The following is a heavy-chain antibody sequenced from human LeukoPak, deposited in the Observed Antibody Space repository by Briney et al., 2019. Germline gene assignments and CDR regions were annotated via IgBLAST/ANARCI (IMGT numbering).Heavy chain of an antibody. CDR3: ARRGSAMGFHFDY. V-gene: IGHV4-34*01. D-gene: IGHD2-2*01. Sequence: SETLSLTCAVYGGSFSGYYWSWIRQPPGKGLEWIGEINHSGSTNYNPSLKSRVTISVDTSKNQFPLKLSSVTAADTAVYYCARRGSAMGFHFDYWGQGTLVTVSS. CDR2: INHSGST. CDR1: GGSFSGYY. J-gene: IGHJ4*02.